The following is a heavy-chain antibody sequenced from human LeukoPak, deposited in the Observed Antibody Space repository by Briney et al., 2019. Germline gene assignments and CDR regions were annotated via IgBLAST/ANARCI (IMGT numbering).Heavy chain of an antibody. J-gene: IGHJ6*03. CDR3: ARDFEGVHRTTNSYTYYYYMDV. D-gene: IGHD2/OR15-2a*01. Sequence: GGSLRLSCAASGFTVSDNYMTWVRQAPGKGLEWVSIIYGGSTYYADSVKGRFTISRDNSKNTVCLQMNSLRAEDTAVYYCARDFEGVHRTTNSYTYYYYMDVWGKGTMVIVSS. CDR2: IYGGST. CDR1: GFTVSDNY. V-gene: IGHV3-53*01.